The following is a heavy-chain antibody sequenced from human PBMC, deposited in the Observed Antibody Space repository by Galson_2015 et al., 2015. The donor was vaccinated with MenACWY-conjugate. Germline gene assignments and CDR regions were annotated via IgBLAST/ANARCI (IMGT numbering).Heavy chain of an antibody. CDR3: AREMGYFDH. CDR2: ISASHGNT. J-gene: IGHJ4*02. CDR1: GLIFTNNG. Sequence: SVKVSCKASGLIFTNNGFSWVRQAPGQGLEWMGWISASHGNTKYAQRFQGRVTMTTDRSTSTAYLELRNLTSDDTALYYCAREMGYFDHWGQGSLVTVSS. D-gene: IGHD6-13*01. V-gene: IGHV1-18*04.